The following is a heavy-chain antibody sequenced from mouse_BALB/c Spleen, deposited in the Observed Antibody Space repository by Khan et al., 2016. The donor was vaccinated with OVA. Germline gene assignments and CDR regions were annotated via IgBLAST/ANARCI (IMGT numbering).Heavy chain of an antibody. Sequence: EVQLQQSGPELVKPGASVKMSCKASGYTFTSYVMHWVKQKPGQGLEWIGYINPYNDGTKYNEKFKGKATLTSAKSSRTAYMELRSLTSEDSAVYYWARRDYYGSSSVAYWGQGTLVTVSA. J-gene: IGHJ3*01. D-gene: IGHD1-1*01. V-gene: IGHV1S136*01. CDR2: INPYNDGT. CDR3: ARRDYYGSSSVAY. CDR1: GYTFTSYV.